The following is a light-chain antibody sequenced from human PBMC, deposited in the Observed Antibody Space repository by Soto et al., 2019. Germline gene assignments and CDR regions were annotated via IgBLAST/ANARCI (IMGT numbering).Light chain of an antibody. V-gene: IGKV3-11*01. Sequence: EIVLTQSPATLSLSPGERATLSCRASQSVSSYLAWYQQKPGQAPRLLFYDASNRATGIPARFTAGGSGTDFTLTISSLEPEDFAVYYCNQRSNWPSFGPGTKLEIK. J-gene: IGKJ2*01. CDR3: NQRSNWPS. CDR2: DAS. CDR1: QSVSSY.